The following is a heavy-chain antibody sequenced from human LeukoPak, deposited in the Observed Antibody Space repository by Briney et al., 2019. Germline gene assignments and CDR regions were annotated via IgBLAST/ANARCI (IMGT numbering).Heavy chain of an antibody. Sequence: SGTLSLTCTVSGGSISSYYWSWIRQLPGKGLEWIGYIYYSGSTNYNPSLKSRVTISVDTSKNQFSLKLSSVTAADTAVYYCARRRDYGGLDYWGQGTLVTVSS. V-gene: IGHV4-59*08. CDR1: GGSISSYY. CDR2: IYYSGST. CDR3: ARRRDYGGLDY. J-gene: IGHJ4*02. D-gene: IGHD4-23*01.